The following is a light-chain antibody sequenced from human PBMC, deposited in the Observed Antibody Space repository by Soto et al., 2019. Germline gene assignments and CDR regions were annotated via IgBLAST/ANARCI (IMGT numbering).Light chain of an antibody. Sequence: QSVLTQPPSVSGAPGQRVTISCTGSSSNIGAGYDVHWYQQLPGTALKLLIYGNNNRPSGVPDRFSGSKSGTSASLAITGLQAEDEADYYCQSYDSSLSALFGGGTKLTVL. CDR2: GNN. V-gene: IGLV1-40*01. J-gene: IGLJ2*01. CDR3: QSYDSSLSAL. CDR1: SSNIGAGYD.